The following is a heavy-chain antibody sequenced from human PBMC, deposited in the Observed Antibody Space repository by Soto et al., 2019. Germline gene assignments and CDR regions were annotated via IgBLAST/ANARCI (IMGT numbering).Heavy chain of an antibody. CDR3: ARESGPVSL. CDR1: GGTLGSYA. Sequence: SVKVSCKACGGTLGSYASSWVRQAPGQGLEWMGGIIPIFGTANYAQKFQGRVTITADKSTSTAYMELSSLRSEDTAVYYCARESGPVSLWGQGTLVTRSS. J-gene: IGHJ4*02. CDR2: IIPIFGTA. V-gene: IGHV1-69*06.